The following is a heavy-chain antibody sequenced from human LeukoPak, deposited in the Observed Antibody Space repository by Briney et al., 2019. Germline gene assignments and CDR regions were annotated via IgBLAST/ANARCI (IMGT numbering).Heavy chain of an antibody. V-gene: IGHV4-39*01. CDR1: GGSITSSSYY. J-gene: IGHJ3*02. D-gene: IGHD3-16*01. CDR3: ARWGSGTPGAFDI. CDR2: IYYTGST. Sequence: SSETLSLTCTVSGGSITSSSYYWGWIRQPPGKGLEWIGNIYYTGSTYFNPSLKSRVTISVDTSKNQFSLKLSSVTAADTSVYYCARWGSGTPGAFDIWGHGTMVTVSS.